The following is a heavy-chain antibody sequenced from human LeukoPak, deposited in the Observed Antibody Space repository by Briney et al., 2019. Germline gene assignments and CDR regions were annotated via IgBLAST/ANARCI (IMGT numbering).Heavy chain of an antibody. CDR1: GGSISSSNW. D-gene: IGHD1-1*01. CDR3: ARVPGGALNWFDP. CDR2: IYHSGST. Sequence: SETLSLTCAVSGGSISSSNWWSWVRQPPGKGLEWIGEIYHSGSTNYNPSLKSRVTISVDKSKNQFSLKLSSVTAADTAVYYCARVPGGALNWFDPWGQGTLVTVSS. V-gene: IGHV4-4*02. J-gene: IGHJ5*02.